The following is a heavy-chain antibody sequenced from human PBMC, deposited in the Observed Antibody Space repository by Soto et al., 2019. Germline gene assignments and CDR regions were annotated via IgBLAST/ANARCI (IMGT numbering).Heavy chain of an antibody. Sequence: QXQLVQSGPEVKKPGSSVKVSCKASGDTFNSYVITWVRQAPGQGLEWLGGIITAFGTTSYAQNFQDRLTITADEAATTDHMELSSLTSDDTAMYYCTRSYGYTFGGSLDNWGQGTLVTVSS. V-gene: IGHV1-69*01. D-gene: IGHD5-18*01. CDR1: GDTFNSYV. J-gene: IGHJ4*02. CDR2: IITAFGTT. CDR3: TRSYGYTFGGSLDN.